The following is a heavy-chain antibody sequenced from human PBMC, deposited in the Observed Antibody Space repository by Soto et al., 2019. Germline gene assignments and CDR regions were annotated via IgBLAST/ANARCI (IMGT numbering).Heavy chain of an antibody. CDR3: ARGAQLVRGESDY. CDR2: IHPAGINT. CDR1: GYRFISHY. D-gene: IGHD6-13*01. Sequence: ASVKVSCKAFGYRFISHYMHWVRQAPGQGLEWMGTIHPAGINTAYAQKFQGRVTMTRNTSISTAYMELSSLRSEDTAVYYCARGAQLVRGESDYWGQGTLVTVSS. V-gene: IGHV1-46*01. J-gene: IGHJ4*02.